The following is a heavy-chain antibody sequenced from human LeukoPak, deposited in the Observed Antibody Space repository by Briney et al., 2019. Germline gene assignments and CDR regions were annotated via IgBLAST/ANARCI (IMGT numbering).Heavy chain of an antibody. Sequence: SGTPSLTCSVSGYSISSGYYWGWIRQPPGKGPEWIGDMFHSGDTYYNPSLMSRVTMSVDTSKNQFSLKVKSVTAADTAVYYCARAEGYHLPLDWGQGTLVTVSS. CDR3: ARAEGYHLPLD. D-gene: IGHD2-2*01. CDR2: MFHSGDT. V-gene: IGHV4-38-2*02. J-gene: IGHJ4*02. CDR1: GYSISSGYY.